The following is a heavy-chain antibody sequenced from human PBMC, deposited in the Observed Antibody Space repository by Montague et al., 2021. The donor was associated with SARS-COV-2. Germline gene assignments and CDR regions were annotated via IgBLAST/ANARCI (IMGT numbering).Heavy chain of an antibody. V-gene: IGHV3-48*03. J-gene: IGHJ6*02. CDR1: GFTFSNYE. CDR2: ISSSGSTI. D-gene: IGHD3-10*01. Sequence: SLRLSCAASGFTFSNYEMNWVRQAPEKGLEWVLYISSSGSTIYYADSVKGRFTISRDNAQNSLYLQVNSLRAEDTGVYYCARDRGYGDFYYYGMDVWGQGTTVTVSS. CDR3: ARDRGYGDFYYYGMDV.